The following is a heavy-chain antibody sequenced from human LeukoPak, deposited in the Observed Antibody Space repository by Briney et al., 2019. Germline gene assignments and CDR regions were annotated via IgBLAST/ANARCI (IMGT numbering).Heavy chain of an antibody. J-gene: IGHJ5*02. CDR1: GGTFSSYA. V-gene: IGHV1-69*01. D-gene: IGHD1-26*01. CDR3: ARSVGSTNDDWFDP. Sequence: SVKVSCKASGGTFSSYAISWVRQAPGQGLEWMGGIIPIFGTANYAQKFQGRVTITADESTSTAYMELSSLRSEDTAVYYCARSVGSTNDDWFDPWGQGTLVAVSS. CDR2: IIPIFGTA.